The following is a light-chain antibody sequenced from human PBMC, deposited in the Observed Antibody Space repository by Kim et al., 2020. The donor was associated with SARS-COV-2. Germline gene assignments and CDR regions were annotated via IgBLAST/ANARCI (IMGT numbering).Light chain of an antibody. J-gene: IGKJ1*01. CDR1: QDISNS. V-gene: IGKV1-NL1*01. CDR2: AAS. CDR3: HQYSGTLGT. Sequence: ASVGDAGTITCRASQDISNSLAWYQQKPGKAPRLLLYAASTLHSGVPSRFSGSGSGSDYTLTINSLQPEDFATYYCHQYSGTLGTFGQGTKVEIK.